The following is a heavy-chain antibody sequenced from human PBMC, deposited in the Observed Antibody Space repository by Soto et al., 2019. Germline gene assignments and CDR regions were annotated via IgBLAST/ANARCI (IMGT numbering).Heavy chain of an antibody. CDR1: GCSISSSSYY. D-gene: IGHD3-22*01. CDR3: ARSPYYYDSFDY. Sequence: SETLSLTCTFSGCSISSSSYYWGWIRQPPGKGLEWIGSIYYSGSTYYNPSLKSRVTISVDTSKNQFSLKLSSVTAADTAVYYCARSPYYYDSFDYWGQGTLVTVSS. CDR2: IYYSGST. J-gene: IGHJ4*02. V-gene: IGHV4-39*01.